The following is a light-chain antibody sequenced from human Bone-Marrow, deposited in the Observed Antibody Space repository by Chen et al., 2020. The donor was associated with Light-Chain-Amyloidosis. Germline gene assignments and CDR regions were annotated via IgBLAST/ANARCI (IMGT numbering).Light chain of an antibody. CDR3: QQYGTSPRT. Sequence: EIVLTQSPGTLSLSPGEGANLPCRASQTISSNYLTWYQQKFGQAPRLLIYGSSSRATGIPDRFTGSGSGTDFTLTINRLEPEDFAMYYCQQYGTSPRTFGGGTKVEIK. CDR1: QTISSNY. V-gene: IGKV3-20*01. CDR2: GSS. J-gene: IGKJ4*01.